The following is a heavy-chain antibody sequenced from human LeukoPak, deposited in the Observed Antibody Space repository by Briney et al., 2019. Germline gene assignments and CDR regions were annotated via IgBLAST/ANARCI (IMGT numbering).Heavy chain of an antibody. D-gene: IGHD4-11*01. Sequence: GESLKISCKGSGYSFTSYWIGWVRQMPGKGLEWKGIIYPGDSDTRYSPSFQGQVTISAHKSISTAYLQWSSLKASDTAMYYCARHVPTVTTGWFDPWGQGTLVTVSS. J-gene: IGHJ5*02. CDR1: GYSFTSYW. CDR3: ARHVPTVTTGWFDP. CDR2: IYPGDSDT. V-gene: IGHV5-51*01.